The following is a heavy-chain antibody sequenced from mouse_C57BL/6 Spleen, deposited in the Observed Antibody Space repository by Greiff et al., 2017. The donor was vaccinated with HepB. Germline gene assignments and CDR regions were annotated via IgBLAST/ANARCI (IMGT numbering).Heavy chain of an antibody. Sequence: QVQLQQPGAELVKPGASVKLSCKASGYTFTSYWMQWVKQRPGQGLEWIGEIDPSDSYTNYNQKFKGKATLTVDTSSSTAYMQLSSLTSEDSAVDYCARGGYGYEYAMDYWGQGTSVTVSS. CDR3: ARGGYGYEYAMDY. CDR1: GYTFTSYW. CDR2: IDPSDSYT. V-gene: IGHV1-50*01. D-gene: IGHD2-2*01. J-gene: IGHJ4*01.